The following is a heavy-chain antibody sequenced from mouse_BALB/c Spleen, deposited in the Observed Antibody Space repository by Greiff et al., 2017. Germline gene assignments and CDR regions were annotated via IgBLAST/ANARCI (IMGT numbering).Heavy chain of an antibody. Sequence: QVQLQQSGPQLVRPGASVKISCKASGYSFTSYWMHWVKQRPGQGLEWIGMIDPSDSETRLNQKFKDKATLTVDKSSRTAYMQLSSPTSEDSAVYYCARLYDYGAYWGQGTLVTVSA. CDR3: ARLYDYGAY. CDR1: GYSFTSYW. V-gene: IGHV1S127*01. D-gene: IGHD1-1*01. CDR2: IDPSDSET. J-gene: IGHJ3*01.